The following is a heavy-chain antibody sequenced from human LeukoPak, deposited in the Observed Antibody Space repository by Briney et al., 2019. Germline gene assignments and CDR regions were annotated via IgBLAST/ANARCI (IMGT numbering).Heavy chain of an antibody. J-gene: IGHJ3*02. CDR1: GYTFTGYY. V-gene: IGHV1-2*02. Sequence: GASVTVSCKGSGYTFTGYYMHWVRQAPGQGLEGMGWINPNSGGTNCAQKFQGRGTMTRDTSISTAYMELSRLRSDDTAVYYCAGSDYDFWSGYLGIWGQGTMVTVSS. CDR2: INPNSGGT. CDR3: AGSDYDFWSGYLGI. D-gene: IGHD3-3*01.